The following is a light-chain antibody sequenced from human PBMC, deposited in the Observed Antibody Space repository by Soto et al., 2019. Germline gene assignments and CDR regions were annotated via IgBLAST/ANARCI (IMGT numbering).Light chain of an antibody. CDR2: FGS. Sequence: EIVMTQSPLTLPVTPGEPASISCRSSQSLLYNNTYNYLDWYVQKPGQSPQLLIYFGSNRAPGVNDRFSGSGSGTDFTLKINRVEAEDVGTYYCMQALQSLTFGQGTRLEIQ. J-gene: IGKJ5*01. CDR3: MQALQSLT. CDR1: QSLLYNNTYNY. V-gene: IGKV2-28*01.